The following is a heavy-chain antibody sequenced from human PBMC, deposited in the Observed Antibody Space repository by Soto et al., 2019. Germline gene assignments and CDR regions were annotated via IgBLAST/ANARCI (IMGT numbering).Heavy chain of an antibody. Sequence: KPSETLSLTCIVSGGSITTSGNYWGWVRQAPEKGLEWIGSAYYVGTINYNPSLKRRVAISVDTSKNQFSLKLTSVTAADTAVYYCARLPLVRGVPAWGQGTLVTVSS. CDR3: ARLPLVRGVPA. D-gene: IGHD3-10*01. CDR1: GGSITTSGNY. CDR2: AYYVGTI. J-gene: IGHJ5*02. V-gene: IGHV4-39*01.